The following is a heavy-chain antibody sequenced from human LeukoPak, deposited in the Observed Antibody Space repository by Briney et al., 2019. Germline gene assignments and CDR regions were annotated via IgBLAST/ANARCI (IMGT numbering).Heavy chain of an antibody. V-gene: IGHV3-30-3*01. CDR1: GFPFSNYA. CDR2: ISYDGSKE. D-gene: IGHD3-10*01. Sequence: AGGSLRLPCAASGFPFSNYAMHWVRQAPGKGLEWVAVISYDGSKEYYADSVKGRFTISRDSPKNTLYLQMNSLRTEDTAVYYCARAGDYGSGSFRWRHFDYWGQGTLVTVSS. CDR3: ARAGDYGSGSFRWRHFDY. J-gene: IGHJ4*02.